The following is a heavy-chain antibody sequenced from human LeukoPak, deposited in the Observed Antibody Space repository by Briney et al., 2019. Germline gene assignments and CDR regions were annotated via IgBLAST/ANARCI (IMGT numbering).Heavy chain of an antibody. Sequence: ASVKVSCKASAYILTTYYMHWVRQAPGQGLEWMGAINPSGAGATYAPKFQGRVTLTRDMSTSTVYMELTGLRSEDTAVFYCARDPALGYYYMDVWGKGTTVTVSS. CDR1: AYILTTYY. D-gene: IGHD3-16*01. CDR2: INPSGAGA. V-gene: IGHV1-46*01. CDR3: ARDPALGYYYMDV. J-gene: IGHJ6*03.